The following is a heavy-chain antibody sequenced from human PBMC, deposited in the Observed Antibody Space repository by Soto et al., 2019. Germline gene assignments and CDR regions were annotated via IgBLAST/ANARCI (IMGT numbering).Heavy chain of an antibody. CDR1: GYTFTSYD. CDR2: MNPNSGNT. J-gene: IGHJ6*03. Sequence: ASVKVSCKASGYTFTSYDINWVRQATGQGLEWMGWMNPNSGNTGYAQKFQGRVTMTRNTSISKAYMELSSLRSEDTAVYYCASAPGGYYYMDVWGKGTTVTVSS. CDR3: ASAPGGYYYMDV. V-gene: IGHV1-8*01. D-gene: IGHD1-26*01.